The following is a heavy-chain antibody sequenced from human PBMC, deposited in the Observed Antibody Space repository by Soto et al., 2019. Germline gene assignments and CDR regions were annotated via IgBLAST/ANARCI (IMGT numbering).Heavy chain of an antibody. CDR3: ARHGGFHYFDY. CDR2: IYYSGST. J-gene: IGHJ4*02. CDR1: GGSISSYY. D-gene: IGHD3-16*01. V-gene: IGHV4-59*08. Sequence: SETLSLTCTVSGGSISSYYWSWIRQPPGKGLEWIGYIYYSGSTNYNPSLKSRVIISVDTSKNQFSLKLSSVTAADTAVYYCARHGGFHYFDYWGQGTLVTVSS.